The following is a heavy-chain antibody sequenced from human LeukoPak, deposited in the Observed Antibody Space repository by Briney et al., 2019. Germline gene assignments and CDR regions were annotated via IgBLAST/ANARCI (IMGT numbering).Heavy chain of an antibody. Sequence: PGRSLRLSCAASGFTLNDRSMHWVRQSPDKGLQWVAVISYEGSKKYYSDSVKGRFTISRDNSKNTVYLQTNSLKSEDMAVYARSSPTSAGHSGTELDLWGQGTLVTVSS. CDR3: SSPTSAGHSGTELDL. CDR2: ISYEGSKK. CDR1: GFTLNDRS. D-gene: IGHD1-26*01. J-gene: IGHJ5*02. V-gene: IGHV3-30*04.